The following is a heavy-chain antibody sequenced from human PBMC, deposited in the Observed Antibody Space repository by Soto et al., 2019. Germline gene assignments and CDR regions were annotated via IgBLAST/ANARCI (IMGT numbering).Heavy chain of an antibody. V-gene: IGHV4-30-4*01. CDR3: ARDSIAVAANDFDY. Sequence: QVQLQESGPGLVRPSQTLSLTCTVSGGSISSGDYYWSWIRQPPGKGLEWIGYIHYSGSTYYNPSLKSRVTISVDASKNQISLKLSSVTAADTAVYYCARDSIAVAANDFDYWGQGILVTVSS. CDR1: GGSISSGDYY. CDR2: IHYSGST. D-gene: IGHD6-19*01. J-gene: IGHJ4*02.